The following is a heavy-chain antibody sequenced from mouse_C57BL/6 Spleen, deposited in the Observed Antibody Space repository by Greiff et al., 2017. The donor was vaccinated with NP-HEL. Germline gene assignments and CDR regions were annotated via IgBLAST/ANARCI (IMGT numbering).Heavy chain of an antibody. CDR3: AREGTPGFAY. CDR1: GYTFTSYW. V-gene: IGHV1-52*01. CDR2: IDPSDSET. Sequence: QVQLQQPGAELVRPGSLVKLSCKASGYTFTSYWMHWVKQRPIQGLEWIGNIDPSDSETHYNQKFKDKATLTVDKSSSTAYMQLSSLTSEDSAVYYCAREGTPGFAYWGQGTLVTVSA. D-gene: IGHD3-3*01. J-gene: IGHJ3*01.